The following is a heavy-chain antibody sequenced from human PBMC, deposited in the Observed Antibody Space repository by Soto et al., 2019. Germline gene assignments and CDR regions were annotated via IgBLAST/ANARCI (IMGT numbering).Heavy chain of an antibody. D-gene: IGHD6-13*01. CDR1: GYGFSSYW. V-gene: IGHV5-51*03. CDR2: ISPGNSDT. J-gene: IGHJ4*02. CDR3: ARLSGGHSSSWLAY. Sequence: EVQLVQSGAEVKKPGESLKISCKGSGYGFSSYWIGWVRQMSGKGLEWMGVISPGNSDTRYIPSFQGQVTMSADKSISTAYLHWSSLKASDTAMYYCARLSGGHSSSWLAYWGQGTLVTVSS.